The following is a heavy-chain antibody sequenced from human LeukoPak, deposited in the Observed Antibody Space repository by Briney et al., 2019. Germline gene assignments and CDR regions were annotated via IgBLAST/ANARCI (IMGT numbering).Heavy chain of an antibody. D-gene: IGHD3-9*01. CDR3: ATGYPLTEHYYGMDV. CDR1: GYTFTGYY. Sequence: ASVKVSCKASGYTFTGYYMHWVRQAPGQGLEWMGWINPNSGGTNYAQKFQGWVTMTRDTSISTAYMELSRLRSDDTAVYYCATGYPLTEHYYGMDVWGKGTTVTVSS. CDR2: INPNSGGT. V-gene: IGHV1-2*04. J-gene: IGHJ6*04.